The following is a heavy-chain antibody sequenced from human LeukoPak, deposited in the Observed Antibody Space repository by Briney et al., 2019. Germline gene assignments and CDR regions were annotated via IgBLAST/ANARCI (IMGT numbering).Heavy chain of an antibody. CDR1: GFTVSSNY. CDR2: IYSGGST. J-gene: IGHJ5*02. V-gene: IGHV3-66*01. CDR3: ARVTHSSSGWYRKPGWFDP. Sequence: GGSLRLSCAASGFTVSSNYMSWVRQAPGKGLEWVSVIYSGGSTYYADSVKGRFTISRDNSKNTLYLQMNSLRAEDTAVYYCARVTHSSSGWYRKPGWFDPWGQGTLVTVSS. D-gene: IGHD6-19*01.